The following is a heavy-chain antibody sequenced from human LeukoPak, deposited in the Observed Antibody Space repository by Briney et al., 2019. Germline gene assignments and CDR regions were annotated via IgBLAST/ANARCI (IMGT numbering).Heavy chain of an antibody. V-gene: IGHV3-15*07. CDR3: ATDFYDST. CDR1: GITFSDAW. CDR2: IRSNSDGGTI. D-gene: IGHD3-22*01. J-gene: IGHJ5*02. Sequence: GGSLRLSCEASGITFSDAWMNWVRQAPGKGLEWVGRIRSNSDGGTIDYAAPVRGRFTLSRDDSKTTLYLQMNSLQTEDTAVYYCATDFYDSTWGQGTLVTVSS.